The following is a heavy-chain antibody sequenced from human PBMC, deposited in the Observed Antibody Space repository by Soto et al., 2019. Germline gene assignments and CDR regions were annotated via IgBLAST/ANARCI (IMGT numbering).Heavy chain of an antibody. CDR1: GFTFSSYS. Sequence: GGSLRLSCAASGFTFSSYSMNWVRQAPGKGLEWVSSISSSSSYIYYADSVKGRFTISRDNAKNSLYLQMNSLRAEDTAVYYCARAPWGGDSYGMDVWGKGTTVTVSS. V-gene: IGHV3-21*01. D-gene: IGHD2-21*02. CDR3: ARAPWGGDSYGMDV. J-gene: IGHJ6*04. CDR2: ISSSSSYI.